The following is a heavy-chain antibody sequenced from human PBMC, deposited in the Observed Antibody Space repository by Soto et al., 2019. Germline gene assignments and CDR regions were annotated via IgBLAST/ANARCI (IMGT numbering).Heavy chain of an antibody. Sequence: ASVKVSCKASGYTFTNFGISWVRQAPGQGLEWMGWISAYNGNTNYAQKFQGRVTMTRNTSISTAYMELSSLRSEDTAVYYCARGGYDFWSGYYTGYYYYYGMDVWGQGTTVTVSS. J-gene: IGHJ6*02. CDR2: ISAYNGNT. CDR1: GYTFTNFG. D-gene: IGHD3-3*01. CDR3: ARGGYDFWSGYYTGYYYYYGMDV. V-gene: IGHV1-18*01.